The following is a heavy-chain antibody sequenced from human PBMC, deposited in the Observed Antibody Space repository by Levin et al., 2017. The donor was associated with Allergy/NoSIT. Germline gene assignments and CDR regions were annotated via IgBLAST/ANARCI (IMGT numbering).Heavy chain of an antibody. CDR1: GGSIRTYY. V-gene: IGHV4-59*01. CDR3: ARENDGWMAFDI. J-gene: IGHJ3*02. D-gene: IGHD1-1*01. CDR2: IYHNGYT. Sequence: SETLSLTCTVSGGSIRTYYWTWIRQPPGKGLDWIGYIYHNGYTNYNPSLKSRVTISVDTSKNQFSLKLSSLTAADTAMYYCARENDGWMAFDIWGHGTMVTVSS.